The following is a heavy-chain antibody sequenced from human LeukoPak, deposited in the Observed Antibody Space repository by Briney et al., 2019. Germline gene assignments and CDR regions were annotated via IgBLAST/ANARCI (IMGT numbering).Heavy chain of an antibody. CDR1: GYTFISFD. V-gene: IGHV1-8*01. D-gene: IGHD4-23*01. CDR3: ARARVTRIYYYYYMDV. CDR2: MSPKSGNT. J-gene: IGHJ6*03. Sequence: ASVKVSCKASGYTFISFDIDWVRQATGQGLEWMGWMSPKSGNTDYAQKFQGRVTITADKSTSTAYMELSSLRSEDTAVYYCARARVTRIYYYYYMDVWGKGTTVTVSS.